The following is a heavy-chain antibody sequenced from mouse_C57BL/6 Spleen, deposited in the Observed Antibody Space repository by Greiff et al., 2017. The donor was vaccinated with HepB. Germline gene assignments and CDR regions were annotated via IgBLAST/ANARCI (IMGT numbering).Heavy chain of an antibody. D-gene: IGHD1-1*01. CDR1: GFNIKNTY. J-gene: IGHJ4*01. CDR2: IDPANGNT. CDR3: ARWSYYYGSSVYAMDY. V-gene: IGHV14-3*01. Sequence: VQLQQSVAELVRPGASVKLSCTASGFNIKNTYMHWVKQRPEQGLEWIGRIDPANGNTKYAPKFQGKATITADTSSNTAYLQLSSLTSEDTAIYYYARWSYYYGSSVYAMDYWGQGTSVTVSS.